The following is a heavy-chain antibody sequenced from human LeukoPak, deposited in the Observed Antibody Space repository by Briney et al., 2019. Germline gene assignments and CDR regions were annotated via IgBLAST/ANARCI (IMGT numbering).Heavy chain of an antibody. CDR1: GFTFSSYS. CDR2: ISSSSSYI. J-gene: IGHJ4*02. Sequence: AGVSLRLSCAASGFTFSSYSMNWVRQAPGKGLEWVSSISSSSSYIYYADSVKGRFTISRDNAKNSLYLQMNSLRAEDTAVYYCARDFLNYYGSGSYLTYYFDYWGQGTLVTVSS. V-gene: IGHV3-21*01. CDR3: ARDFLNYYGSGSYLTYYFDY. D-gene: IGHD3-10*01.